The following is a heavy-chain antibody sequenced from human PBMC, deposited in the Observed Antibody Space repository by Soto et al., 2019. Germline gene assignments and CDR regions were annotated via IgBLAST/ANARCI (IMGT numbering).Heavy chain of an antibody. D-gene: IGHD4-17*01. J-gene: IGHJ6*02. Sequence: QVQLVESGGGVVQPGRSLRLSCAASGFTFSNCAVHWVRQAPGKGLEWVALISFDGTIQYYADSVKGRFTISRDNSNNMLYLQMNSLRPEDTAVYYCARRPPVNIVSPNAGDYFYRGLDVWGQGTTVTVSS. CDR1: GFTFSNCA. CDR3: ARRPPVNIVSPNAGDYFYRGLDV. V-gene: IGHV3-30-3*01. CDR2: ISFDGTIQ.